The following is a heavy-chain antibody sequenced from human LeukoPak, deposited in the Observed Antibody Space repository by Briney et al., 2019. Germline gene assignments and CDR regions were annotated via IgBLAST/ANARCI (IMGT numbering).Heavy chain of an antibody. CDR2: ISGSGGST. D-gene: IGHD3-10*01. CDR1: GFTFSRYG. Sequence: GGSLRLSCAASGFTFSRYGMHWFRQAPGKGLEWVSAISGSGGSTYYADSVKGRFTISRDNSKNTLYLQMNSLRAEDTAVYYCAKIGDGTFDIWGQGTMVTVSS. V-gene: IGHV3-23*01. CDR3: AKIGDGTFDI. J-gene: IGHJ3*02.